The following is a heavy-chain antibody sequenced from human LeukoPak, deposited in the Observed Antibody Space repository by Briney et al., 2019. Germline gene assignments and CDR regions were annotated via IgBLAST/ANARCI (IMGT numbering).Heavy chain of an antibody. CDR1: GFTFSSYS. CDR2: ISSSSSYI. D-gene: IGHD5-24*01. V-gene: IGHV3-21*01. Sequence: GGSLRLSCAASGFTFSSYSMNWVRQAPGKGLEWVSSISSSSSYIYYADSVKGRFTISRDNAKNSLYLQMNSLRAEDTAVYYCARRDGYNLGIAEHWYFDLWGRGTLVTVSS. CDR3: ARRDGYNLGIAEHWYFDL. J-gene: IGHJ2*01.